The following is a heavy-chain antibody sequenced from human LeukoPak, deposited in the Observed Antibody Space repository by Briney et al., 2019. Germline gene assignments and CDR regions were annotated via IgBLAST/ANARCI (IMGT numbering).Heavy chain of an antibody. D-gene: IGHD3-10*01. CDR1: GGSISSYY. CDR2: IYYSGST. J-gene: IGHJ5*02. CDR3: ARELWFGKNNWFDP. Sequence: SETLSLTCTVSGGSISSYYWSWIRQPPGKGLEWIGYIYYSGSTNYNPSLKSRVTISVDTSKNQFFLKLSSVTAADTAVYYCARELWFGKNNWFDPWGQGTLVTVSS. V-gene: IGHV4-59*12.